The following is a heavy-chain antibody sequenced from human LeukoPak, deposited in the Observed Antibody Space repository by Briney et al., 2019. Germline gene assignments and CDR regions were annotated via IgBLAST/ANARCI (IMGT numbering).Heavy chain of an antibody. CDR1: GYTFTSYD. CDR2: MNPNSGNT. V-gene: IGHV1-8*03. D-gene: IGHD2/OR15-2a*01. Sequence: ASVKVSCKASGYTFTSYDINWVRQATGQGLEWMGWMNPNSGNTGYAQKFQGRVTITRNTSISTAYMELSSLRSEDTAVYYCARGRQGNQSKYRNPTRWWFDSWGQGTLVTVSS. J-gene: IGHJ5*01. CDR3: ARGRQGNQSKYRNPTRWWFDS.